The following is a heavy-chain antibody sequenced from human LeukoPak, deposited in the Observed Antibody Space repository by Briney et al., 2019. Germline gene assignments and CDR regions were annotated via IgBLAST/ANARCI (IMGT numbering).Heavy chain of an antibody. Sequence: TASETLSLTCTVSGAFISDHYWTWIRQPPGKGLEWIGYVYYSGSTNYNPSLKSRATISVDTSKTHLSLKLTSVTAADTAVYYCARAPTMVRVHYYYMDVWGIGTTVTVSS. CDR1: GAFISDHY. CDR3: ARAPTMVRVHYYYMDV. J-gene: IGHJ6*03. CDR2: VYYSGST. D-gene: IGHD3-10*01. V-gene: IGHV4-59*11.